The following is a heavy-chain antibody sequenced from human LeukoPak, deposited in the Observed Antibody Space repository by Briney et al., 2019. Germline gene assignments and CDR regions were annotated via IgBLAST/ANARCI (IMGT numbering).Heavy chain of an antibody. CDR2: FYYTGTI. Sequence: PSETLSLTCIVSGGSMSSTDHFWGWIRQPPGKGLEWIGSFYYTGTIFYSPSLESRGTISIDTSKNQFSLKIRSVTAADTALYYCARQGVVPNKAGWYFDLWGRGALVTVSS. CDR3: ARQGVVPNKAGWYFDL. CDR1: GGSMSSTDHF. D-gene: IGHD3-10*01. V-gene: IGHV4-39*01. J-gene: IGHJ2*01.